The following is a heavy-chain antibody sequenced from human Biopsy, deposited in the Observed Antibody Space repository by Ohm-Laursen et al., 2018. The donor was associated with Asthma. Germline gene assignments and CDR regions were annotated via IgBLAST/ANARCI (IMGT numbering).Heavy chain of an antibody. CDR2: IYDSGRT. CDR1: GGTISSGGHY. D-gene: IGHD4-23*01. V-gene: IGHV4-31*03. CDR3: ARGVDYGGNHVDS. J-gene: IGHJ4*02. Sequence: TLSLTCTVSGGTISSGGHYWNWIRQGPGKGLEWIGNIYDSGRTYYKSSLKSRITISVDSSKNQLSLTLTSVTAADTAIYYCARGVDYGGNHVDSWGQGILVTVSA.